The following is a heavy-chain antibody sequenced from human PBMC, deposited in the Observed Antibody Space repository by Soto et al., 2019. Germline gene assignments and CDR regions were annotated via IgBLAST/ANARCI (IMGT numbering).Heavy chain of an antibody. CDR1: GGSINNHN. V-gene: IGHV4-59*11. Sequence: QVQLQESGPGLVKPSETLSLTCTVSGGSINNHNGSWIRQPPGKGLEWLGYVYYNWITNYNPSLESRVTMSVDTSKSQVSLNLTSLTAADTALYFCARANWYSEYWGQGTLVTVSS. CDR3: ARANWYSEY. J-gene: IGHJ4*02. D-gene: IGHD7-27*01. CDR2: VYYNWIT.